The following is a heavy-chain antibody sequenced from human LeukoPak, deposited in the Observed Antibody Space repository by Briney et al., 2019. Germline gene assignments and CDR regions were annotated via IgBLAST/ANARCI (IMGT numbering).Heavy chain of an antibody. CDR1: GFPFSTYS. Sequence: GGALGLSCAAPGFPFSTYSMSCVRQAPGKGLEWVSYISSGSSSIYYADSVKGRFTISRDNAKNSLFLQMNSLRDEDTAVYYCARDGELLDYWGQGTLVTVSS. V-gene: IGHV3-48*02. CDR3: ARDGELLDY. J-gene: IGHJ4*02. CDR2: ISSGSSSI. D-gene: IGHD3-10*01.